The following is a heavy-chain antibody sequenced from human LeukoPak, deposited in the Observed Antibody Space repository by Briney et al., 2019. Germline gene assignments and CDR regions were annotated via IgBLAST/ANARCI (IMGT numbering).Heavy chain of an antibody. J-gene: IGHJ3*02. D-gene: IGHD1-26*01. CDR2: INPNSGGT. CDR1: GYTFTGYY. CDR3: AREYSGSYHVRRERENDDAFDI. V-gene: IGHV1-2*02. Sequence: ASVKVSCKASGYTFTGYYMHWVRQAPGQGLEWMGWINPNSGGTNYAQKSQGRVTMTRDTSISTAYMELSRLRSDDTAVYYCAREYSGSYHVRRERENDDAFDIWGQGTMVTVSS.